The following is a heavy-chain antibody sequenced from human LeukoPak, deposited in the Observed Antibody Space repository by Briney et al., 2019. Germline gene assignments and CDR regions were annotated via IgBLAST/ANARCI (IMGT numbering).Heavy chain of an antibody. CDR1: GFTFSSYG. CDR3: AKLGLTMIVVVGDAFDI. J-gene: IGHJ3*02. D-gene: IGHD3-22*01. V-gene: IGHV3-30*02. CDR2: IQYDGSNE. Sequence: PGGSLRLSCAASGFTFSSYGMHWVRQAPGKGLEWVAYIQYDGSNEQYADSVKGRFTISRDNSKNTLYLQMNSLRAEDTAVYYCAKLGLTMIVVVGDAFDIWGQGTMVTVSS.